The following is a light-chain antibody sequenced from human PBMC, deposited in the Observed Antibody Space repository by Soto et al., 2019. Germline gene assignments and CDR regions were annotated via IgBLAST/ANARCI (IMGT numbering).Light chain of an antibody. CDR2: GAS. Sequence: EILFTQFPGTLSCSPWERDTLSXRASQNVSTSCLAWGQQKHGPAPRLLIXGASIRATGIQDRLSGSGSGTDFTLTISRLDPEDVAMHYCQHYGDSPPITFGQGTRLEIK. CDR1: QNVSTSC. CDR3: QHYGDSPPIT. V-gene: IGKV3-20*01. J-gene: IGKJ5*01.